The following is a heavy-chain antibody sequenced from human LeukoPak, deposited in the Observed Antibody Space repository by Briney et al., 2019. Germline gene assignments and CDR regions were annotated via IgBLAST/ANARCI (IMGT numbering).Heavy chain of an antibody. CDR3: AREGGGNDFFDF. CDR2: INPSGGST. D-gene: IGHD4-23*01. Sequence: ASVKVSCKASGYTFTSYYMHWVRQAPGQGLEWMGIINPSGGSTSYAQKFQGRVTMTRDTSTSTVYMELSSLRSDDTAVYFCAREGGGNDFFDFWGQGTLVTVAS. J-gene: IGHJ4*02. V-gene: IGHV1-46*01. CDR1: GYTFTSYY.